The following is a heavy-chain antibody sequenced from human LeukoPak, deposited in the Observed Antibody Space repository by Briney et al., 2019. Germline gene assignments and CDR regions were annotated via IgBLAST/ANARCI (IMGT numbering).Heavy chain of an antibody. CDR1: GFTSSTSW. V-gene: IGHV3-7*01. J-gene: IGHJ5*02. D-gene: IGHD3-22*01. Sequence: GGSLRFSCAASGFTSSTSWMTWVLQAPGKGLEWVANIKQDGSEANYVDSVKGRFTIYGDNGKNSLYLQMNSLRAEDTAVYHCARKLYYYDSSAAGWFDPWGQGTLVTVSS. CDR2: IKQDGSEA. CDR3: ARKLYYYDSSAAGWFDP.